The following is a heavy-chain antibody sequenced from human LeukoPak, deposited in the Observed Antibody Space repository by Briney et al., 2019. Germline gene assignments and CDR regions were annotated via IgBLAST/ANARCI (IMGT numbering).Heavy chain of an antibody. D-gene: IGHD3-10*01. Sequence: PSETLSLTCAVYGGSFSGYYWSWIRQPPGKGLEWIGEINHSGSTNYNPSLKSRVTISVDTSKNQFSLKLSSVTAADTAVYYCARGVWSYYGSGSPYDAHYYYYYYMDVWGKGTTVTVSS. CDR3: ARGVWSYYGSGSPYDAHYYYYYYMDV. J-gene: IGHJ6*03. V-gene: IGHV4-34*01. CDR1: GGSFSGYY. CDR2: INHSGST.